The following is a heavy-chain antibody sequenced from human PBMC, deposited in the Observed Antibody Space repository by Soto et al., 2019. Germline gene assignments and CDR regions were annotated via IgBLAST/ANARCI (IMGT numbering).Heavy chain of an antibody. V-gene: IGHV1-18*04. Sequence: QVQLVQSGAEVKKPGASVKVSCKASGYTFTSYGISWVRQAPGQGLEWMGWISAYNGNTNYAQQLQGRVTMTTDTSTSTAYMELMSLRSDDTAVYYCARDRVLAAVHARSFDPWGQGTLGTVSS. J-gene: IGHJ5*02. CDR2: ISAYNGNT. CDR1: GYTFTSYG. D-gene: IGHD3-3*02. CDR3: ARDRVLAAVHARSFDP.